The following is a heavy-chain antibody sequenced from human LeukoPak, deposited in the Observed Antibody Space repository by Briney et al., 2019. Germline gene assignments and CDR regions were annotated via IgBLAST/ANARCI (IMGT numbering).Heavy chain of an antibody. CDR1: GFTFSSYA. Sequence: GGSLRLSCAASGFTFSSYAMSWVRQAPGKGLEWVSAISGSGGSTYYADSVKGRFTISRDNSKNTLYLQMNSRRAEDTAVYYCAKDPYYDSSDYYLNWFDPGGQGTLVTVSS. CDR2: ISGSGGST. V-gene: IGHV3-23*01. J-gene: IGHJ5*02. D-gene: IGHD3-22*01. CDR3: AKDPYYDSSDYYLNWFDP.